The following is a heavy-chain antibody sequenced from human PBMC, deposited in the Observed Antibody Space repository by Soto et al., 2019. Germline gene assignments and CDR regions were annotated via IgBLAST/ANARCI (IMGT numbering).Heavy chain of an antibody. Sequence: GASVKVSCKASGYCFTRYGLLWVRQAPGQRLEWMGWISAGNGKTKYSQKFPGRVTITRDTSASPAYMELSSLRTEETAVYYSARDADRALYNWARGTMSTVS. CDR2: ISAGNGKT. CDR1: GYCFTRYG. CDR3: ARDADRALYN. D-gene: IGHD2-15*01. V-gene: IGHV1-3*01. J-gene: IGHJ3*02.